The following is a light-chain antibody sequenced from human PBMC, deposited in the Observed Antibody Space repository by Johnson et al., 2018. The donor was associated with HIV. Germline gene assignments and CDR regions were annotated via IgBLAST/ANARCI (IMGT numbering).Light chain of an antibody. CDR3: GTWDSSLSVYV. CDR2: DNN. J-gene: IGLJ1*01. Sequence: QSVLTQPPSVSAAPGQKVTISCSGSSSNIGSNFVSWYQQVPGTAPKLLIYDNNKRPSGIPDRFSGSKSGTSATLGITGLQTGDEAGYYCGTWDSSLSVYVFGTGTKVTVL. V-gene: IGLV1-51*01. CDR1: SSNIGSNF.